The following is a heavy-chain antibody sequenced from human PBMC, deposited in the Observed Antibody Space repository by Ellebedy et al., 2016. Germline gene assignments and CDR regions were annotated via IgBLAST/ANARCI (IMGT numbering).Heavy chain of an antibody. D-gene: IGHD2-2*01. CDR3: AKDLVPSAIDY. CDR2: IWYDGSNK. V-gene: IGHV3-33*03. Sequence: GGSLRLSCAASGFTFSNYAMSWVRQAPGKGLEWVAVIWYDGSNKYYADSVKGRFTISRDNAKNSLYLQMNSLRAEDTALYYCAKDLVPSAIDYWGQGTLVTVSS. J-gene: IGHJ4*02. CDR1: GFTFSNYA.